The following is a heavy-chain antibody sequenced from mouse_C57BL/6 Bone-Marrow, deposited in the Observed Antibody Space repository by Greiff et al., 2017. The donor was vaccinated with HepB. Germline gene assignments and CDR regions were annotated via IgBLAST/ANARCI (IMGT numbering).Heavy chain of an antibody. CDR3: TMGSSYDYYAMDY. CDR1: GFNIKDDY. V-gene: IGHV14-4*01. D-gene: IGHD1-1*01. Sequence: EVQLQQSGAELVWPGASVKLSCTASGFNIKDDYMHWVKQRPEQGLEWIGWIDPENGDTEYASKFQGQATITADTSSNTAYLQLSSLTSEDTAVYYCTMGSSYDYYAMDYWGQGTSVTVSS. CDR2: IDPENGDT. J-gene: IGHJ4*01.